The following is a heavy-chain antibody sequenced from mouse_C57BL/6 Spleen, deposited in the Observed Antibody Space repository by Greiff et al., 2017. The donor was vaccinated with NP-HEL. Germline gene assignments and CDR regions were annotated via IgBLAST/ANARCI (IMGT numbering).Heavy chain of an antibody. CDR1: GYAFSSSW. CDR2: IYPGDGDT. V-gene: IGHV1-82*01. CDR3: ARENFRVWYFDV. Sequence: QVQLQQSGPELVKPGASVKISCKASGYAFSSSWMNWVKQRPGKGLEWIGRIYPGDGDTNYNGKFKGKATLTADKSSSTAYMQLSSLTSEDSAVYFCARENFRVWYFDVWGTGTTVTVSS. J-gene: IGHJ1*03. D-gene: IGHD3-3*01.